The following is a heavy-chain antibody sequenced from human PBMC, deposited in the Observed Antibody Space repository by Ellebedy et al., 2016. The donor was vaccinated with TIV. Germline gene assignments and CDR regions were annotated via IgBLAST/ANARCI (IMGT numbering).Heavy chain of an antibody. D-gene: IGHD3-22*01. CDR2: INPNSGGT. CDR3: AREDFYDNSGYRRGYYYYAMDV. CDR1: GYTFTGYY. V-gene: IGHV1-2*04. Sequence: ASVKVSCXASGYTFTGYYMHWVRQAPGQGLEWMGWINPNSGGTNYAQKFQGWVTMTRDTSISTAYMELSRLRSDDTAVYYCAREDFYDNSGYRRGYYYYAMDVWGQGTTVTVSS. J-gene: IGHJ6*02.